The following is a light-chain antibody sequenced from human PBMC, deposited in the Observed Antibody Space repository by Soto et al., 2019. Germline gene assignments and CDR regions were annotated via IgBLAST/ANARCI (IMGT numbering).Light chain of an antibody. J-gene: IGKJ4*01. Sequence: EIVLTQSPGTLSLSPGERATLSCRASQGVGSNYLAWYQQKPGQAPRLLIYDASNRATGIPAGFSGSGSGTDFTLTISSLQPDDFATYYCQQYNSYPLTFGGGTKVDIK. V-gene: IGKV3-20*01. CDR3: QQYNSYPLT. CDR2: DAS. CDR1: QGVGSNY.